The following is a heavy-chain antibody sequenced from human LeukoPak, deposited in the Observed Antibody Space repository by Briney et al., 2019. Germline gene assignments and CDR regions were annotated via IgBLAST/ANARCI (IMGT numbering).Heavy chain of an antibody. CDR2: ISSSGSTI. Sequence: GGSLRLSCAASGFTFSSYEMNWVRQAPGKGLEWVSYISSSGSTIYYADSVKGRFTISRDNAKNSLYLQMSSLRAEDTAVYYCARPGTHVGFDYWGQGTLVTVSS. D-gene: IGHD1-1*01. V-gene: IGHV3-48*03. CDR3: ARPGTHVGFDY. J-gene: IGHJ4*02. CDR1: GFTFSSYE.